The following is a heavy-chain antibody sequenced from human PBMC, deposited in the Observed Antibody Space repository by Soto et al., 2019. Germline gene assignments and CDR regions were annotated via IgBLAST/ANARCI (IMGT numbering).Heavy chain of an antibody. Sequence: GGSLRLSCAASGFAFSSYWMSWVRQAPGKGLEWVANIKQDGSEKYYVDSVKGRCTISRDNAKNSLYLQMNSLRAEDTAVYYCAKETRVGDYYYYMDVWGKGTTVTVSS. J-gene: IGHJ6*03. D-gene: IGHD4-17*01. CDR1: GFAFSSYW. V-gene: IGHV3-7*04. CDR2: IKQDGSEK. CDR3: AKETRVGDYYYYMDV.